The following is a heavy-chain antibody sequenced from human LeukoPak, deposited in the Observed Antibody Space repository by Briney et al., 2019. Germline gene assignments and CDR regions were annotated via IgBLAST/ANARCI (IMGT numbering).Heavy chain of an antibody. CDR1: GFTFSDYY. CDR2: ISSSGDTI. V-gene: IGHV3-11*04. D-gene: IGHD4-17*01. Sequence: GGSLRLSCAASGFTFSDYYMSWIRQAPGKGLEWISYISSSGDTIFYADSVKGRFTISRDNAKNSLYLQMNSLRADDTAVYYFARDPYGDYVNYPLAGDRFDYWGQGTLVTVSS. CDR3: ARDPYGDYVNYPLAGDRFDY. J-gene: IGHJ4*02.